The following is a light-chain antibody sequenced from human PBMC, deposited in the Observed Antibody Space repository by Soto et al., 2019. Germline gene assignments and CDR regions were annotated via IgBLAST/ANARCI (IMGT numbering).Light chain of an antibody. J-gene: IGKJ4*01. Sequence: EIVLTQSPATLSLSPGERATLSCRASQSVSSYLAWYQQKPGQAPSLLIYDASNRATGIPARFSGSGSGTDFTRVISILEPEDFVVYYCQQRSNWHLTFGGGTKVEIK. CDR2: DAS. CDR3: QQRSNWHLT. V-gene: IGKV3-11*01. CDR1: QSVSSY.